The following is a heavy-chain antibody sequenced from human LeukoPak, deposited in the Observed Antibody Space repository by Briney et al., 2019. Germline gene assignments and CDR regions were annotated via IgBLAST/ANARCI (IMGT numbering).Heavy chain of an antibody. J-gene: IGHJ3*02. CDR1: GFTFSSYE. Sequence: GGSLRLSCAASGFTFSSYEMNWVRQAPGKGLEWVGRIKSKTGGGTTDYAAPVKGRFTISRDDSKNTLYLQMNSLKTEDTAVYYCTTLLPGAFDIWGQGTMVTVSS. D-gene: IGHD3-22*01. CDR3: TTLLPGAFDI. V-gene: IGHV3-15*01. CDR2: IKSKTGGGTT.